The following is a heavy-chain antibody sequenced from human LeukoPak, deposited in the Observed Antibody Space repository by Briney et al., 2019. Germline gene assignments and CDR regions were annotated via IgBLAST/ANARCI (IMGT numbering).Heavy chain of an antibody. CDR3: ARGIVVVVGASDHFDY. CDR1: GFTFSTYW. Sequence: PGGSLRLSCVASGFTFSTYWMNWVRQAPGKGLERVGTISPDGSDKYYVDSVKGRFTISRDNAKTPLYLQINSLRADDTALYSCARGIVVVVGASDHFDYWGQGTLITVSS. V-gene: IGHV3-7*01. J-gene: IGHJ4*02. D-gene: IGHD2-15*01. CDR2: ISPDGSDK.